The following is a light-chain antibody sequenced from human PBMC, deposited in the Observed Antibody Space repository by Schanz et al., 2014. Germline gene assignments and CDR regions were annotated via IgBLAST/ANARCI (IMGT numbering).Light chain of an antibody. CDR1: SSNIGSNP. J-gene: IGLJ3*02. CDR3: AAWDDSLNGWV. Sequence: QSVLTQPPSASGPPGRGVTISCSGTSSNIGSNPINWYQQLPGTAPKLLIYTNKERPAGVPDRFSGSKSGTSASLAISGLHFDDEADYYCAAWDDSLNGWVFGGGTKLTVL. V-gene: IGLV1-44*01. CDR2: TNK.